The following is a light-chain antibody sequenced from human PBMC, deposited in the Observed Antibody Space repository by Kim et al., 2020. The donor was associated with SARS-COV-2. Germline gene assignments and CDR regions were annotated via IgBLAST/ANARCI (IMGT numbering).Light chain of an antibody. J-gene: IGLJ2*01. CDR2: GKD. CDR3: QSRDKSGNPLV. Sequence: SSELTQDPAVSVALGQTVRITCQGDSLRRFDTSWYQQRPGQAPILVIYGKDNRPSGIPDRFSGSSSGNTASLTITGAQAEDEAAYYCQSRDKSGNPLVFGGGTQLTVL. V-gene: IGLV3-19*01. CDR1: SLRRFD.